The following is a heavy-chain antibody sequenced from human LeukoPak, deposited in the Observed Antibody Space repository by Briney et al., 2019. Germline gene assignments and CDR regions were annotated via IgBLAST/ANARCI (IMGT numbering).Heavy chain of an antibody. CDR1: GFTFSSFA. D-gene: IGHD2-21*02. J-gene: IGHJ2*01. Sequence: GGSLRLSCAASGFTFSSFAMTCVRQAPGKGLEWVSSITVSTSYIYYADSVRGRFTISRDNAKNSLYLQMNSLRAEDTAVYYCARLAYCGGDCYWFDLWGRGTLVTISS. V-gene: IGHV3-21*01. CDR3: ARLAYCGGDCYWFDL. CDR2: ITVSTSYI.